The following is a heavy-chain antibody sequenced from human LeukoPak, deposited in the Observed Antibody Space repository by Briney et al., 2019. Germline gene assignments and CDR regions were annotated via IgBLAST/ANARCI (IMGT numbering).Heavy chain of an antibody. CDR2: ISAYNGNT. Sequence: ASVKVSCKASGYTFTSYGISWVRQAPGQGPEWMGWISAYNGNTNCAQKLQGRVTMTTDTSTSTAYMELRSLRSDDTAVYYCARVTRRLFDGSSGYYYEYYYYYYMDVWGKGTTVTISS. CDR3: ARVTRRLFDGSSGYYYEYYYYYYMDV. J-gene: IGHJ6*03. CDR1: GYTFTSYG. V-gene: IGHV1-18*01. D-gene: IGHD3-22*01.